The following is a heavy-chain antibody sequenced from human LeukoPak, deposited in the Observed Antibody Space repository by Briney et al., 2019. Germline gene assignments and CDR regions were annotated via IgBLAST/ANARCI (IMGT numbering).Heavy chain of an antibody. V-gene: IGHV4-59*01. D-gene: IGHD3-3*01. Sequence: SEALSDTSADPRGSLSVYYWRSMPPTPGKGVGWSGYLYYGGGTNYTPSLKRRVTISVDTTKQQFSLKLSSVTAADTAVYYCARVSGTDYDFWSGYYTPGIYFDYWGQGTLVTVSS. CDR3: ARVSGTDYDFWSGYYTPGIYFDY. J-gene: IGHJ4*02. CDR2: LYYGGGT. CDR1: RGSLSVYY.